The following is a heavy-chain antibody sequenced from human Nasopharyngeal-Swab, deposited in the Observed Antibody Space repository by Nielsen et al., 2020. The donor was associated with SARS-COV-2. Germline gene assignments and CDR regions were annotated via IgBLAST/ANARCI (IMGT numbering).Heavy chain of an antibody. CDR2: ISAYNGNT. V-gene: IGHV1-18*01. D-gene: IGHD2-8*02. Sequence: ASVKVSCKASGYTFTSYGISWVRQAPGQGLEWMGWISAYNGNTNYAQKFQGRVTITRDTSASTAYMELSSLRSEDTAVYYCAREGPYWWVGYNWFDPWGQGTLVTVSS. CDR3: AREGPYWWVGYNWFDP. CDR1: GYTFTSYG. J-gene: IGHJ5*02.